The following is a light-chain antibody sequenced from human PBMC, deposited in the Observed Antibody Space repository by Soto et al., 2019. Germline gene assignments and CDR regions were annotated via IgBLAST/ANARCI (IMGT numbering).Light chain of an antibody. V-gene: IGLV2-14*01. CDR3: SSYTTSSPVV. Sequence: QSVLTQPASVSGSPGQSITISCTGTSSDVGGYNYVSWYQKHPGKAPKLMIYEVSNRPSGVSNRFSGSKSGNTASLIISGLQAEDEADYYCSSYTTSSPVVFGGGTKLTVL. CDR1: SSDVGGYNY. J-gene: IGLJ3*02. CDR2: EVS.